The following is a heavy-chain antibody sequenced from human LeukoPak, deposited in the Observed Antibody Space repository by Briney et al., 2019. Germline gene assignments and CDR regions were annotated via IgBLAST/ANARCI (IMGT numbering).Heavy chain of an antibody. CDR1: GGSFSGYY. D-gene: IGHD2-15*01. CDR2: INHSGGST. J-gene: IGHJ5*02. V-gene: IGHV4-34*01. CDR3: ARAVIVVAAATQRNWFDP. Sequence: SETLSLTCAVYGGSFSGYYWSWIRQPPGKGLEWIGEINHSGGSTNYNPSLKSRVTISIDTSKNQFSLKLTSVTAADTAIYYCARAVIVVAAATQRNWFDPWGQGTLVTVSS.